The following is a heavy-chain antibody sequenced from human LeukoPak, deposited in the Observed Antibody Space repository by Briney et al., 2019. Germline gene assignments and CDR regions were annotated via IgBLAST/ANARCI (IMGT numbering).Heavy chain of an antibody. D-gene: IGHD6-25*01. CDR2: ISGFNGDT. J-gene: IGHJ4*02. CDR3: ARDQKVALTYSSGWFDY. V-gene: IGHV1-18*01. Sequence: ASVKVSCKSSGYSFTSYGISWVRQAPGQGPEWMGWISGFNGDTIYAQELQGRVTLSTDTSTRIAYMEVRSLRSDDTAVYYCARDQKVALTYSSGWFDYWGQGTLVTVSS. CDR1: GYSFTSYG.